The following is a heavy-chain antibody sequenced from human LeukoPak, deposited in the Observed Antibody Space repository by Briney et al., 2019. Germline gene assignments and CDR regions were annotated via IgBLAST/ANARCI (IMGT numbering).Heavy chain of an antibody. Sequence: GGSLRLSCAASGFTFSSYSMNWVRQAPGKGLEWVSSISSSSSYIYCADSVKGRFTISRDNAKNSLYLQMNSLRAEDTAVYYCARTRPTTADAFDIWGQGTMVTVSS. CDR1: GFTFSSYS. V-gene: IGHV3-21*01. J-gene: IGHJ3*02. CDR2: ISSSSSYI. D-gene: IGHD4-17*01. CDR3: ARTRPTTADAFDI.